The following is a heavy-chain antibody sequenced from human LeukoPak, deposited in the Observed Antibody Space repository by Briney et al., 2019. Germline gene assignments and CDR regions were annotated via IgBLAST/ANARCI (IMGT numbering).Heavy chain of an antibody. Sequence: SETLSLTCAVSGGSISSSNWWSWVRQPPGKGLEWIGEIYHSGSTNYNPSLKSRVTISVDKSKNQFSLKLSSVTAADTAVYYCARGYDPYSGSYYFDYWGQGTLVTVSS. V-gene: IGHV4-4*02. CDR3: ARGYDPYSGSYYFDY. CDR2: IYHSGST. J-gene: IGHJ4*02. CDR1: GGSISSSNW. D-gene: IGHD1-26*01.